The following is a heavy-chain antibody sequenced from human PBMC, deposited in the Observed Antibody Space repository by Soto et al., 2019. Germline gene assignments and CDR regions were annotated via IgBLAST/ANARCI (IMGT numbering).Heavy chain of an antibody. Sequence: EVQLLESGGGLVQPGGSLRLSCAASGFTVSSYAMSWVRQAPGKGLEWGAAISGSGRTYSADSVKGRFTIYRDSSKNTVYLEMNSLRAEDTAVYYCAKALRFTFTTGYYMDVWGRGTTVTVSS. CDR2: ISGSGRT. CDR1: GFTVSSYA. V-gene: IGHV3-23*01. D-gene: IGHD3-16*01. J-gene: IGHJ6*03. CDR3: AKALRFTFTTGYYMDV.